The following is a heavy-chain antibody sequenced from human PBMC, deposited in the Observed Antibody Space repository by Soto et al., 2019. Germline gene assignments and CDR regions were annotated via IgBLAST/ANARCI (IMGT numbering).Heavy chain of an antibody. Sequence: GGSLRLSCAASGFTFSRYSMNWVRQAPGKGLEWVSSISSSSSYIYYADSVKGRFTISRDNAKNSLYLQMNSLRAEDTAVYYCARFRTTVTSEDYWGQGTLVTVSS. J-gene: IGHJ4*02. CDR2: ISSSSSYI. CDR1: GFTFSRYS. V-gene: IGHV3-21*01. D-gene: IGHD4-17*01. CDR3: ARFRTTVTSEDY.